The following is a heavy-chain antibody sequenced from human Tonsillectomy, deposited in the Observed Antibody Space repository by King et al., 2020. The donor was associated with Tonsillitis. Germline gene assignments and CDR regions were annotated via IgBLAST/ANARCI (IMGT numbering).Heavy chain of an antibody. CDR2: IYTSGST. J-gene: IGHJ3*02. CDR3: ASGSSIAGSPGVDAFDI. Sequence: QLQESGPGLVKPSQTLSLTCTVSGGSISSGSYYWSWIRQPAGKGLEWIGRIYTSGSTNYNPSLKSRVTISVDTSKNQFSLKLSSVTAADTAVYYCASGSSIAGSPGVDAFDIWGQGTMVTVSS. D-gene: IGHD6-6*01. V-gene: IGHV4-61*02. CDR1: GGSISSGSYY.